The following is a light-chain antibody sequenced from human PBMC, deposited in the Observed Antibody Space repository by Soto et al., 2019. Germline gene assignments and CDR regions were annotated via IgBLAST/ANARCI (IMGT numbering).Light chain of an antibody. V-gene: IGKV1-6*01. CDR1: QAISNN. CDR2: AGI. Sequence: AIQMTQAPPSLAASVGDRVTITCRASQAISNNLGWYQQKPGKAHNLLIYAGISLRSGVPSRFGGRRSGTDLTLTISGLQTDDIGYYYGLQYDDSPWTFGRGTKVEIK. CDR3: LQYDDSPWT. J-gene: IGKJ1*01.